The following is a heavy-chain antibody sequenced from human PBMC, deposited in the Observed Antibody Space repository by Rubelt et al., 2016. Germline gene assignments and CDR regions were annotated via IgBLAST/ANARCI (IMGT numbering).Heavy chain of an antibody. J-gene: IGHJ4*02. CDR3: ATGWMITNLDH. Sequence: QVQLQESGPGLVKASETLSLTCTVSGASINTNYCTWIRQSPGEGLEWIGYFLYSGSTNFNPSLRSRATISLDTSKNQFPPRLSAVTAADTAVYYCATGWMITNLDHWGQGTLVAVSS. D-gene: IGHD3-16*01. CDR1: GASINTNY. V-gene: IGHV4-59*12. CDR2: FLYSGST.